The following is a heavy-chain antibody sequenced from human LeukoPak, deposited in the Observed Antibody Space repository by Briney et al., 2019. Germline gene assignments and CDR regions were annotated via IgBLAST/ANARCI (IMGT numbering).Heavy chain of an antibody. J-gene: IGHJ4*02. CDR3: ARSYYYDSSGYYSCLGY. CDR2: IYYSGST. V-gene: IGHV4-59*08. CDR1: GGSISSYY. Sequence: SETLSLTCTVSGGSISSYYWSWIRQPPGKRLEWSGYIYYSGSTNYNPSLKSRVTISVDTSKNQFSLRPSSVTAADTAVYYCARSYYYDSSGYYSCLGYWGQGTLVTVSS. D-gene: IGHD3-22*01.